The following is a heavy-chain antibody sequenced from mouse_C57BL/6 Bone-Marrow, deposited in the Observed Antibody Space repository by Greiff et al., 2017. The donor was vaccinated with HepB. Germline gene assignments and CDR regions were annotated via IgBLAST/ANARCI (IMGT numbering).Heavy chain of an antibody. D-gene: IGHD1-1*01. CDR1: GFTFSNYW. J-gene: IGHJ2*01. CDR3: TGTGSSYNYFDY. Sequence: EVKLVESGGGLVQPGGSMKLSCVASGFTFSNYWMNWVRQSPEKGLEWVAQIRLKSDNYATHYAESVKGRFTISRDDSKSSVYLQMNNLRAEDTGIYYCTGTGSSYNYFDYWGQGTTLTVSS. CDR2: IRLKSDNYAT. V-gene: IGHV6-3*01.